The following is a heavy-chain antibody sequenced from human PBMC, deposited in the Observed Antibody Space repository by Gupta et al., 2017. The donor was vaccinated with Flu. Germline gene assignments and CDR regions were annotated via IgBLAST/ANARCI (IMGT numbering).Heavy chain of an antibody. CDR2: ISSSSSYT. J-gene: IGHJ3*02. CDR3: AGRPGYSYAFDI. V-gene: IGHV3-11*05. D-gene: IGHD6-13*01. Sequence: QVQLVESGGGLVKPGGSLRLSCAASGFTFSDYYMSWIRQAPGKGLEWVSYISSSSSYTNYADSVKGRFTISRDNAKNSLYLQMNSLRAEDTAVYYCAGRPGYSYAFDIWGQGTMVTVSS. CDR1: GFTFSDYY.